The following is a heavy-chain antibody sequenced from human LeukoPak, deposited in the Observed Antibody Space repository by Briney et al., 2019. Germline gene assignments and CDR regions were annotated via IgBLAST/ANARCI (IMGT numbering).Heavy chain of an antibody. D-gene: IGHD2-21*01. CDR2: ISGSGGST. CDR1: GYTFSSYS. Sequence: PGGSLRLSCAASGYTFSSYSMHWVPQAPGKGLEWVSAISGSGGSTYYADSVKGRFTISRDNSKNTLYLQMNSLRAEDTAVYYCAKLGGGDCYFHFDIWGQGTMVTVSS. V-gene: IGHV3-23*01. J-gene: IGHJ3*02. CDR3: AKLGGGDCYFHFDI.